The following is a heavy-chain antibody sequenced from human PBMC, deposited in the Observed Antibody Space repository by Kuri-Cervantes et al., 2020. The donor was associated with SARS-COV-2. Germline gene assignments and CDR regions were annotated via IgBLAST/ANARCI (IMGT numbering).Heavy chain of an antibody. V-gene: IGHV3-30*18. CDR3: AKDRVGFQDF. CDR2: ISHDGKNK. CDR1: GFTFSSYD. Sequence: GESLKTSCAASGFTFSSYDMRWVRQAPGKGLEWVAVISHDGKNKKCIASGKGRFTISRDNSQNTLYLHMKRRGSEDTAMYYCAKDRVGFQDFWGQGTLVTVSS. J-gene: IGHJ4*02. D-gene: IGHD2/OR15-2a*01.